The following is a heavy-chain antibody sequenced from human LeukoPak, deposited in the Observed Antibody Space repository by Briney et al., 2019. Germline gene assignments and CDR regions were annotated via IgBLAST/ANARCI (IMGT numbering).Heavy chain of an antibody. Sequence: PGGSLRLSCAASGFTFSGSAMHWVRRASGKGLEWVGRIRSKANSYATAYAASVKGRFTISRDDSKNTAYLQMNSLKTEDTAVYYCTNPNYGNGKDTDYWGQGTLVTVSS. J-gene: IGHJ4*02. CDR1: GFTFSGSA. V-gene: IGHV3-73*01. D-gene: IGHD3-10*01. CDR3: TNPNYGNGKDTDY. CDR2: IRSKANSYAT.